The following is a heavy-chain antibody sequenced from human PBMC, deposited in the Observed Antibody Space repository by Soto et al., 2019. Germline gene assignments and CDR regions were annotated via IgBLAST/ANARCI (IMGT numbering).Heavy chain of an antibody. D-gene: IGHD2-2*02. Sequence: QVQLVQSGAEVKKPGASVKVSCKASGYTFTSYGISWVRQAPGQGLEWMGWISAYNGNTNYAQKLQGRVTMTTDTSTSTAYMELRSLRSDDTAVYYCARVGYCSSTSCYNDYYYGMDVWGQGTTVTVSS. CDR2: ISAYNGNT. CDR3: ARVGYCSSTSCYNDYYYGMDV. CDR1: GYTFTSYG. V-gene: IGHV1-18*01. J-gene: IGHJ6*02.